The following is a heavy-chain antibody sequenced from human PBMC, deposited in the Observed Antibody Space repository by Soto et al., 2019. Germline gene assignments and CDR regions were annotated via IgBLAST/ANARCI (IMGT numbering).Heavy chain of an antibody. CDR3: ARDKRSLAAADYYFDY. CDR1: GGSFSGYY. D-gene: IGHD6-13*01. V-gene: IGHV4-34*01. CDR2: INHSGST. Sequence: SETLSLTCAVYGGSFSGYYWSWIRQPPGKGLEWIGEINHSGSTNYNPSLKSRVTISVDTSKNQFSLKLSSVTAADTAVYYCARDKRSLAAADYYFDYWGQGTLVTVSS. J-gene: IGHJ4*02.